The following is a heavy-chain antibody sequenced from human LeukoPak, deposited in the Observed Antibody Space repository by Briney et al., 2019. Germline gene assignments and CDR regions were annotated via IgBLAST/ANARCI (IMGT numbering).Heavy chain of an antibody. CDR3: ARSGTNYYYYYMDV. CDR1: GFTFSSYS. D-gene: IGHD1-26*01. CDR2: ISSSSSYI. V-gene: IGHV3-21*04. Sequence: GGSLRLSCAASGFTFSSYSMNWVRQAPGKGLKWVSSISSSSSYIYYADSVKGRFTISRDNAKNSLYLQMNSLRAEDTAVYYCARSGTNYYYYYMDVWGKGTTVTVSS. J-gene: IGHJ6*03.